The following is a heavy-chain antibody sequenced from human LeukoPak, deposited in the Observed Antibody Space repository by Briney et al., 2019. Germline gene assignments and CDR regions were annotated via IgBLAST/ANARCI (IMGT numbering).Heavy chain of an antibody. D-gene: IGHD5-24*01. CDR1: GFSFSDCA. J-gene: IGHJ4*02. Sequence: GGSLRLSCAASGFSFSDCAMSWVRQAPGRGLEWVSSISGSAGSTYYADSMKGRFTISRDNPKNTLHLEMNSLRAEDTAIYYCTKGMATIRRHIDSWGQGTLVTVSS. CDR2: ISGSAGST. V-gene: IGHV3-23*01. CDR3: TKGMATIRRHIDS.